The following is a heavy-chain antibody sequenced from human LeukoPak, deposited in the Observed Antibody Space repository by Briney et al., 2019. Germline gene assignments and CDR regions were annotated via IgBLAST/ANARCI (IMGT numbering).Heavy chain of an antibody. V-gene: IGHV3-11*05. CDR2: ISSSSSYT. CDR1: GFTFSDYY. D-gene: IGHD2-2*02. Sequence: PGGSLRLSCAASGFTFSDYYMSWIRQAPGKGQEWVSYISSSSSYTNYADSVKGRFTISRDNAKNSLYLQMNSLRAEDTAVYYCAREGYTGNFDYWGQGTLVTVSS. J-gene: IGHJ4*02. CDR3: AREGYTGNFDY.